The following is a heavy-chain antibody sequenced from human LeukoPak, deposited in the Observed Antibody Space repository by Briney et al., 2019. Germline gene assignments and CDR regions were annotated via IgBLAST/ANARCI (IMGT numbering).Heavy chain of an antibody. D-gene: IGHD3-22*01. Sequence: GGSLRLSCAASGFPFSTYSMNWVRQAPGKGLEWVSVIYSGGSTYYADSVKGRFTISRDNSKNTLYLQMNSLRAEDTAVYYCARDGGYYYDSSGPLGYFDYWGQGTLVTVSS. V-gene: IGHV3-66*01. CDR1: GFPFSTYS. CDR2: IYSGGST. J-gene: IGHJ4*02. CDR3: ARDGGYYYDSSGPLGYFDY.